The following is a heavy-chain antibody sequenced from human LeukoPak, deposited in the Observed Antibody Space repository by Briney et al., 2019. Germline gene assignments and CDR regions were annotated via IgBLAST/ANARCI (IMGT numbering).Heavy chain of an antibody. V-gene: IGHV4-59*11. Sequence: PSETLSLTCTVSGGSISSHYWSWIRQPPGKGLEWIGYIYYSGSTNYNPSLKSRVTISVDTSKNQFSLKLSSVTAADTAVYYCARGDYDILTGYSYYMDVWGKGTTVTVSS. CDR3: ARGDYDILTGYSYYMDV. J-gene: IGHJ6*03. D-gene: IGHD3-9*01. CDR2: IYYSGST. CDR1: GGSISSHY.